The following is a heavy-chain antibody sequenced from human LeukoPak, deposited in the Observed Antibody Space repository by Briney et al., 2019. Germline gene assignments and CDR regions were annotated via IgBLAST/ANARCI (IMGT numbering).Heavy chain of an antibody. D-gene: IGHD6-13*01. CDR3: ASGATSSWFEYFQH. CDR1: GYSISSGYY. V-gene: IGHV4-38-2*02. CDR2: IHSSGNT. Sequence: TSETLSLTCTVSGYSISSGYYWGWIRQPPGQRLEWVGSIHSSGNTYYNPTLKSRVTISVDTSKNQFSLNLTSVTAADTAVYYCASGATSSWFEYFQHWGQGTLVTVSS. J-gene: IGHJ1*01.